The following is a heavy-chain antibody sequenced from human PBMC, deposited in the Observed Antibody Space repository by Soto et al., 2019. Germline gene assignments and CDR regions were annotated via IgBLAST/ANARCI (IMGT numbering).Heavy chain of an antibody. CDR1: GGSFSGYY. J-gene: IGHJ4*02. Sequence: SETLSLTCAVYGGSFSGYYWTWIRQPPGAGLEWIGEINHSGSTNYNPSLKSRVTISVDTSKNQFSLKLTSVTAADTAVYYCARDKITGLFDYWGQGTLVT. D-gene: IGHD2-8*02. V-gene: IGHV4-34*01. CDR2: INHSGST. CDR3: ARDKITGLFDY.